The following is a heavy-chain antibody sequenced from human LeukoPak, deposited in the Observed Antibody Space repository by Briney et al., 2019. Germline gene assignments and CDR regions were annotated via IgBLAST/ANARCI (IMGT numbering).Heavy chain of an antibody. CDR1: GFTFSSYA. V-gene: IGHV3-30-3*01. J-gene: IGHJ4*02. D-gene: IGHD6-19*01. Sequence: GGPLRLSCAASGFTFSSYAMHWVRQAPGKGLEWVAVISYDGSNKYYADSVKGRFTISRDNSKNTLYLQMNSLRAEDTAVYYCARGAVASGWLVSDYWGQGTLVTVSS. CDR2: ISYDGSNK. CDR3: ARGAVASGWLVSDY.